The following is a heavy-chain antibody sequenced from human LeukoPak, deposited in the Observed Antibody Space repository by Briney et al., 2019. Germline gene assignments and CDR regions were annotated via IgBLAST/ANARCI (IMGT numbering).Heavy chain of an antibody. D-gene: IGHD1-26*01. Sequence: ASVKVSCKASGYTFTGYYMHWVRHAPGQGLEWMGWINPNSGGTNYAQKFQGRVTMARDTSISTAYMEVSRLRSDDTAVYYCATLGASGRDFDYWGQGTLVTVSS. CDR3: ATLGASGRDFDY. V-gene: IGHV1-2*02. CDR2: INPNSGGT. J-gene: IGHJ4*02. CDR1: GYTFTGYY.